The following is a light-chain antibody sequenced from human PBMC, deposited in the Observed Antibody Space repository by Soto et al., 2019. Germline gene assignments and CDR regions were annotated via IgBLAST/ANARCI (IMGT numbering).Light chain of an antibody. CDR2: GAS. J-gene: IGKJ1*01. CDR3: QHYKNWPPWT. V-gene: IGKV3-15*01. CDR1: QSISTN. Sequence: IVMTQSPVTMSVSPGERATLSCRASQSISTNLAWYQQKPGQAPRLLIYGASTRATGIPARFSGGGSGTEFKLTISILQSEYFAVYYCQHYKNWPPWTFGQGTKVETK.